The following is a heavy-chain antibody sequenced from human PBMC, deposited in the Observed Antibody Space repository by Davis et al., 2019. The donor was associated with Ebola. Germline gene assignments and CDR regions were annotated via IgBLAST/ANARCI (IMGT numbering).Heavy chain of an antibody. D-gene: IGHD4-17*01. V-gene: IGHV5-51*01. Sequence: GESPKTPCQGSGYSFTSYLIARVRQMPGKGLEWMGIIYPADSDTSYSPSFQGQVTISADKSISTAYLQWSSLKASDTAIYYCARLYGDYEGGMDVWGQGTTVTVSS. CDR2: IYPADSDT. CDR3: ARLYGDYEGGMDV. J-gene: IGHJ6*02. CDR1: GYSFTSYL.